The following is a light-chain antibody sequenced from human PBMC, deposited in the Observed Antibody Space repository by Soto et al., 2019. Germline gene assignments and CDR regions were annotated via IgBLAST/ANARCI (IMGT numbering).Light chain of an antibody. CDR2: AAS. CDR1: EDIITW. CDR3: QHADSFPLIT. V-gene: IGKV1-12*01. J-gene: IGKJ5*01. Sequence: DIQMTQSPSSVSASVGDRVTITCRSSEDIITWLAWYQQKPGKAPNLLIYAASSFQSGVPSRFSGSGSGTDFTLTISSLQPEDFATYYCQHADSFPLITFGQGTRLDIK.